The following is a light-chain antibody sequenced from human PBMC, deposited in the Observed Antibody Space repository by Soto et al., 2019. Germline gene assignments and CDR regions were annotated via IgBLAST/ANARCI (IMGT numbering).Light chain of an antibody. Sequence: AIQMTQSPSSLSASVGDRVTITCRASQGIRNDLGWFQQKPGKAPKLLIYAASSLQSGVPSRFRGSGSGTDFTLTISSLQPEDFATYYCLQDYNYPRTFGQGTKVDIK. V-gene: IGKV1-6*01. CDR3: LQDYNYPRT. CDR2: AAS. CDR1: QGIRND. J-gene: IGKJ1*01.